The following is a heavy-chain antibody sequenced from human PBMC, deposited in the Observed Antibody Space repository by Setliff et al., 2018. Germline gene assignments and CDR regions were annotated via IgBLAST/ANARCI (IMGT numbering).Heavy chain of an antibody. CDR3: ARVPLDRDDFRGYYLLFDY. D-gene: IGHD3-22*01. J-gene: IGHJ4*02. CDR2: IYTSGST. CDR1: GDSISSRTYY. V-gene: IGHV4-61*09. Sequence: NPSETLSLTCTVSGDSISSRTYYRSWIRQPAGKGLEWIGHIYTSGSTNYNPSLKSRVTISVDASKNQLSLNLRSVTAADTAVYYCARVPLDRDDFRGYYLLFDYWGQGTLVTVSS.